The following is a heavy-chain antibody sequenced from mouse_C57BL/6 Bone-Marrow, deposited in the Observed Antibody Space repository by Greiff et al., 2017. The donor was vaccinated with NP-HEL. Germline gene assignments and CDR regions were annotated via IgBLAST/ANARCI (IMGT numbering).Heavy chain of an antibody. Sequence: EVQLQESGAELVRPGASVKLSCTASGFTIKDYYMHWVKQRPEQGLEWIGRIDPEDGDTEYAPKFQGKATMTADTSSNTAYLQLSSLTSEDTAVYYCTRYGNFSWFAYWGQGTLVTVSA. J-gene: IGHJ3*01. CDR3: TRYGNFSWFAY. CDR1: GFTIKDYY. D-gene: IGHD2-1*01. CDR2: IDPEDGDT. V-gene: IGHV14-1*01.